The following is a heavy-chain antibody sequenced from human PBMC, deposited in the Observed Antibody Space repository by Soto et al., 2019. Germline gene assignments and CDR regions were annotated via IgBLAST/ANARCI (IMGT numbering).Heavy chain of an antibody. CDR3: AHIVVAGLGYYFDY. J-gene: IGHJ4*02. CDR2: IYWDDDK. V-gene: IGHV2-5*02. Sequence: QITFKESGPTLVKPTQTLTLTCTFSGFSLSSTRMAVGWFRQPPGKALEWRALIYWDDDKRYSPFLKSRLTITNDTSKNQVVLTMSNMDPVDTARYYCAHIVVAGLGYYFDYWGQGTLVTVSS. CDR1: GFSLSSTRMA. D-gene: IGHD6-19*01.